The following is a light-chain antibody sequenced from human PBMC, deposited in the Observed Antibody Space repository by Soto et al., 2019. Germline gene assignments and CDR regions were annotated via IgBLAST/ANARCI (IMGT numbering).Light chain of an antibody. V-gene: IGLV1-44*01. CDR3: AACDDSLNGYV. CDR2: RNS. J-gene: IGLJ1*01. CDR1: SSNFGSNT. Sequence: QSVLTQPPSASGTPGQRVTISCSGSSSNFGSNTVNWYQHVPGKAPKLLIYRNSQRASGVPDRFSGSKSGTSASLAISGLQSVEEADYYCAACDDSLNGYVFGTGTKLTVL.